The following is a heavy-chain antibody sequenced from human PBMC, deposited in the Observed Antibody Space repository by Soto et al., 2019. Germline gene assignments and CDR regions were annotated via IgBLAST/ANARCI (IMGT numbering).Heavy chain of an antibody. CDR2: IRSKANSYAA. J-gene: IGHJ5*02. CDR3: TSVTTYGNWFDP. D-gene: IGHD4-17*01. CDR1: GFTFSGSA. V-gene: IGHV3-73*01. Sequence: GGSLRLSCAASGFTFSGSAMHWVRQASGKGLEWVGRIRSKANSYAAAYAASVKGRFTISRDDSKNMAYLQMNSLKTEDTAVYYCTSVTTYGNWFDPWGQGTLVTVSS.